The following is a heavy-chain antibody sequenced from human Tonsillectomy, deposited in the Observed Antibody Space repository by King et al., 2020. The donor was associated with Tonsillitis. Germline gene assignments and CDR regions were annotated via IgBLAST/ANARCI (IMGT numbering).Heavy chain of an antibody. CDR3: AKGSDSSGYYYLPSDY. J-gene: IGHJ4*02. Sequence: VQLVESGGGVVQPGRSLRLSCAASGFTFSSYGMHWVRQAPGKGLEWVAVISYDGSNKHYTDSVKGRFTISRDNSKNTLYLQMNSLRTVDTAVYFCAKGSDSSGYYYLPSDYWGQGTLVTVSS. V-gene: IGHV3-30*18. D-gene: IGHD3-22*01. CDR2: ISYDGSNK. CDR1: GFTFSSYG.